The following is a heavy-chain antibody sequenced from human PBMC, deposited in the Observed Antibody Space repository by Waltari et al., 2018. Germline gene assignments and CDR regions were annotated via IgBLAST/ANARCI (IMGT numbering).Heavy chain of an antibody. V-gene: IGHV4-39*01. Sequence: QLQLQESGPGLVKPSETLSLTCTVYGGSISSSSYYWGWIRQPPGKGLEWIGSIYYSGSTYYNPSLKSRVTISVDTSKNQFSLKLSSVTAADTAVYYCARHLIGTSWDDAFDIWGQGTMVTVSS. J-gene: IGHJ3*02. CDR1: GGSISSSSYY. CDR3: ARHLIGTSWDDAFDI. D-gene: IGHD2-2*01. CDR2: IYYSGST.